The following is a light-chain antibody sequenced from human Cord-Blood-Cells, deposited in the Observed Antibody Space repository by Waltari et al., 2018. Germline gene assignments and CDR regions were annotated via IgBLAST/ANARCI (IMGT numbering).Light chain of an antibody. CDR1: RGSIASNY. Sequence: NFMLTQPHSVSESPGKTVTISCTGSRGSIASNYVQWYQQRPGSAPTTVIYGDNQRPSGVPDRFSGSIDSSSNSAALTSSGLKTEDEADYYCQSYDSSNHVVFGGGTKLTVL. V-gene: IGLV6-57*02. CDR3: QSYDSSNHVV. J-gene: IGLJ2*01. CDR2: GDN.